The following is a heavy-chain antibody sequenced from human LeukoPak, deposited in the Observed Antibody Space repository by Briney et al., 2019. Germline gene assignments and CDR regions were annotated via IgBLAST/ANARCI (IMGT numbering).Heavy chain of an antibody. D-gene: IGHD7-27*01. CDR1: GFTFSSYS. CDR2: ISSSSSYI. Sequence: GGSLRLSCAASGFTFSSYSMNWVRQAPGKGPEWVSSISSSSSYIYYADSVKGRFTISRDNAKNSLYLQMNSLRAEDTAVYYCARDGDYYDGMDVWGQGTTVTVSS. J-gene: IGHJ6*02. CDR3: ARDGDYYDGMDV. V-gene: IGHV3-21*01.